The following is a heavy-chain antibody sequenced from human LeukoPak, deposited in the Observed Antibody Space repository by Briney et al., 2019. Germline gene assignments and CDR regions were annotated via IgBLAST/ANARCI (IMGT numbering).Heavy chain of an antibody. V-gene: IGHV3-20*04. J-gene: IGHJ4*02. CDR1: GFTFVDYG. D-gene: IGHD3-3*02. CDR2: INYSGAIT. CDR3: ARGRLGPSFSVSHFDL. Sequence: GGSLRLSCATSGFTFVDYGLSWVRRAPGKGLEWLRAINYSGAITDYADSVKGRFTISRDNAKNSLYLRMDSLRAEDTALYYCARGRLGPSFSVSHFDLWGQGTLVTVSS.